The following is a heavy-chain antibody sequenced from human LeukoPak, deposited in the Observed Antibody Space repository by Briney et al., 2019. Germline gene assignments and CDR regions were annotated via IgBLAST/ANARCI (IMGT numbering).Heavy chain of an antibody. J-gene: IGHJ4*02. CDR3: ARAHDRRVYDYVWGCYSY. CDR2: ITSSSSTI. CDR1: GFIFSSYS. V-gene: IGHV3-48*01. Sequence: TGVTQRLSYASSGFIFSSYSMNWVRQARRKGLEWGTYITSSSSTIYYADSVRDRFTISRDNAKNSLYLQMNGLRAEDTAVYCCARAHDRRVYDYVWGCYSYWGQGTLVTVSS. D-gene: IGHD3-16*01.